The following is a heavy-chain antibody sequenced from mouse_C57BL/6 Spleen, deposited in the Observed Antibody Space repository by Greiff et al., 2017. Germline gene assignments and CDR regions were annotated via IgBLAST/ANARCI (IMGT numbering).Heavy chain of an antibody. CDR2: ISSGSSTI. CDR3: ARYPDVSYYYAMDY. J-gene: IGHJ4*01. CDR1: GFTFSDYG. V-gene: IGHV5-17*01. Sequence: EVNLVESGGGLVKPGGPLKLSCAASGFTFSDYGMHWVRQAPEKGLEWVAYISSGSSTIYYADTVKGRFTISRDNAKNTLFLQMTSLRSEDTAMYYCARYPDVSYYYAMDYWGQGTSVTVSS.